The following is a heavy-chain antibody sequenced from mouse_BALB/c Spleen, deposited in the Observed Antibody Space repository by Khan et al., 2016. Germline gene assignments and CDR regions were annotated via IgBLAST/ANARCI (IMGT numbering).Heavy chain of an antibody. Sequence: QVQLKESGPGLVAPSQSLSITCTVSGFSLTTYGVHWVRQPPGKGLEWLGVIWAGGSTNYNSALMSRLSISKDNSKSQVFLKMNSLHTDDTATYYCARDRYYGTSYFDYWGRGTTLTVSS. D-gene: IGHD1-1*01. V-gene: IGHV2-9*02. CDR1: GFSLTTYG. CDR3: ARDRYYGTSYFDY. J-gene: IGHJ2*01. CDR2: IWAGGST.